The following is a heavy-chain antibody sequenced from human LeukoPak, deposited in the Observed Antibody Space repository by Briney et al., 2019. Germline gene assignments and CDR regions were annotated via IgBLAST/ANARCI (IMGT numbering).Heavy chain of an antibody. D-gene: IGHD2-21*02. CDR3: ARELHAYCGGDCYSHY. CDR2: ISAYNGNT. V-gene: IGHV1-18*01. J-gene: IGHJ4*02. CDR1: GYTFTSYG. Sequence: GASVKVSCKSSGYTFTSYGIRWVRKAPAPGHARLGWISAYNGNTNYAQKLQGRVTMITDTSTSTAYMELRSLKSDDTAVYYCARELHAYCGGDCYSHYWGQGTLVTVSS.